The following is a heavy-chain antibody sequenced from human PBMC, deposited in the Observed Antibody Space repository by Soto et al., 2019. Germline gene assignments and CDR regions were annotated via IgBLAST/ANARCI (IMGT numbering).Heavy chain of an antibody. CDR1: GGTFSSYT. J-gene: IGHJ4*02. Sequence: QVQLVQSGAEVKKPGSSVKVSCKASGGTFSSYTISWVRQAPGQGLEWMGRIIPILGIANYAQKFRGRVTITADKSTSTDHLELSSLRSEDAAVYYCATPTYYDSSGARDYWGQGTLVTVSS. V-gene: IGHV1-69*02. CDR2: IIPILGIA. CDR3: ATPTYYDSSGARDY. D-gene: IGHD3-22*01.